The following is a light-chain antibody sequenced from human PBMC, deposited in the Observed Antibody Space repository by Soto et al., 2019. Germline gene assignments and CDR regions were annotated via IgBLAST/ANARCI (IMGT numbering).Light chain of an antibody. CDR3: QQYGSSPFT. Sequence: EIVLTQSPATLSLSPGERATLSCGASQSVISTYLACYQQKPGLAPRLLIYDASSRATGIPDRFSGSGSGTDFTLTISRLEPEDFAVYYCQQYGSSPFTFGQGTKPEIQ. CDR2: DAS. CDR1: QSVISTY. J-gene: IGKJ2*01. V-gene: IGKV3D-20*01.